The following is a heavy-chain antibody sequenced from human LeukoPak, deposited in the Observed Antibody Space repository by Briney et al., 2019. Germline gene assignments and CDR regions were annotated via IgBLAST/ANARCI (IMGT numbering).Heavy chain of an antibody. V-gene: IGHV4-59*08. CDR1: GGSTSSYY. CDR2: IYYTGGT. J-gene: IGHJ1*01. CDR3: ARLAVSGHEYFQH. Sequence: SETLSLTCTDSGGSTSSYYWSWIRQPPGKGLEWIGYIYYTGGTTYNPSLKSRVTISVDTSRTQFSLKLSSVTGADTAVYYCARLAVSGHEYFQHWGQGTLVTVSS. D-gene: IGHD7-27*01.